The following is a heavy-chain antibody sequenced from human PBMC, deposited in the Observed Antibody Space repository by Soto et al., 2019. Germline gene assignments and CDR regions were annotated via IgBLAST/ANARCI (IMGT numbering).Heavy chain of an antibody. V-gene: IGHV4-4*02. D-gene: IGHD6-19*01. CDR2: ISHSGST. J-gene: IGHJ4*02. CDR1: GGSISSSNW. CDR3: ARLIHSSGADY. Sequence: QVQLQESGPGLVKPSGPLSLTCAVSGGSISSSNWWRWVRKPPGKGLEWIGEISHSGSTNYTPSLKSRVTISVDKSKNQFSLEMTSVTAEDTDVYFCARLIHSSGADYWGQGTLVPVSS.